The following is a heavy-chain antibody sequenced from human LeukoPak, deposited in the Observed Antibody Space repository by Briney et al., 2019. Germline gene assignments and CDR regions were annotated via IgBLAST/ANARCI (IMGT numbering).Heavy chain of an antibody. CDR1: GFTFTTYW. D-gene: IGHD5-18*01. Sequence: GGSLRLSCAASGFTFTTYWMHWVSQAQGKGLVWVSHINSDGSITSYADSVKGRFTISRDNAKNTLYLQMNSLRAEDTAVYYCARDAVDTANAVWGQGTTVTVSS. CDR3: ARDAVDTANAV. J-gene: IGHJ6*02. V-gene: IGHV3-74*01. CDR2: INSDGSIT.